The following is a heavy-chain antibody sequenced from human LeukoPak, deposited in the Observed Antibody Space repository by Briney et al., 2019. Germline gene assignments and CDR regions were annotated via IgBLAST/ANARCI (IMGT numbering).Heavy chain of an antibody. CDR2: IYSGGST. Sequence: GGSLRLSCAASGITVSSNYMSWVRQAPGQGLEWVSVIYSGGSTYYADSVKGRFTISRDNSKNMLYVQMNSLRAEDTAVYYCAKDWAYSGSYYSFDYWGQGTLVTVSS. V-gene: IGHV3-53*05. CDR1: GITVSSNY. D-gene: IGHD1-26*01. J-gene: IGHJ4*02. CDR3: AKDWAYSGSYYSFDY.